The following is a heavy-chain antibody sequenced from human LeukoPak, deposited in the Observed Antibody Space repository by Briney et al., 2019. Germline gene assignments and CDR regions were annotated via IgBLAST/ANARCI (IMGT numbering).Heavy chain of an antibody. CDR2: IYYSGST. CDR1: GGSISSSSYY. CDR3: ARDNYYDSSGYGALRAFDI. J-gene: IGHJ3*02. Sequence: PSETLSLTCTVSGGSISSSSYYWGWIRQPPGKGLEWIGSIYYSGSTYYNPSLKSRVTISVDTSKNQFSLKLSSVTAADTAVYYCARDNYYDSSGYGALRAFDIWGQGTMVTVSS. V-gene: IGHV4-39*07. D-gene: IGHD3-22*01.